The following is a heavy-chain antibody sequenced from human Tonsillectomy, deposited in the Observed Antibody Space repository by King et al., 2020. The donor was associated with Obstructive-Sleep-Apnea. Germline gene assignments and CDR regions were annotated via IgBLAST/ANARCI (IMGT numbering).Heavy chain of an antibody. Sequence: VQLVESGGGVVQPGRSLRLSCAASGFTFSTYAMHWVRQAPGKGLEWVAVISYDGSNKYYADSVKGRFTISRDNSKNTLYLQMNSLRAEDTAVYYCASDLPRYSSSWSDAFDIWGQGTMVTVSS. V-gene: IGHV3-30*04. CDR2: ISYDGSNK. J-gene: IGHJ3*02. CDR3: ASDLPRYSSSWSDAFDI. D-gene: IGHD6-13*01. CDR1: GFTFSTYA.